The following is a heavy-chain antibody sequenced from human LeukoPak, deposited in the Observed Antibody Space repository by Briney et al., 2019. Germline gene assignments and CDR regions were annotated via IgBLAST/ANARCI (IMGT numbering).Heavy chain of an antibody. D-gene: IGHD6-19*01. CDR1: GGTFSSYA. V-gene: IGHV1-69*13. Sequence: SVKVSCKASGGTFSSYAISWVRQAPGQGLEWMGGIIPIFGTANYAQKFQGRVTITADESTSTAYMELSSLRSEDTAVYYCATDSSGWSITGPYDYWGQGTLVTVSS. CDR2: IIPIFGTA. J-gene: IGHJ4*02. CDR3: ATDSSGWSITGPYDY.